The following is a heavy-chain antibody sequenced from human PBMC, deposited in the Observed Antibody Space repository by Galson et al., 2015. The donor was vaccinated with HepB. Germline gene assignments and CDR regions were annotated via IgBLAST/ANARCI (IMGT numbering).Heavy chain of an antibody. CDR3: ARRGLWGGLYYDSSGYSN. D-gene: IGHD3-22*01. Sequence: SLRLSCAASGFTFSSYWTSWVRQAPGKGLEWVANIKQDGSEKYYVDSVKGRFTISRDNAKNSLYLQMNSLRAEDTAVYYCARRGLWGGLYYDSSGYSNWGQGTLVTVSS. CDR1: GFTFSSYW. V-gene: IGHV3-7*03. J-gene: IGHJ4*02. CDR2: IKQDGSEK.